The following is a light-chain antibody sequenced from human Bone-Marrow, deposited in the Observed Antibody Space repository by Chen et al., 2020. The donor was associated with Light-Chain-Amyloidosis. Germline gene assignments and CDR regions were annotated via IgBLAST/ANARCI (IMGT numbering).Light chain of an antibody. CDR2: EDD. CDR3: QSYQGSSQGV. J-gene: IGLJ3*02. V-gene: IGLV6-57*01. CDR1: SGSIATNY. Sequence: NFMLTQPHSVSESPGKTVIISCTRSSGSIATNYVQWYQQRPGSSPTTVIYEDDQRPSGVPDRFPGAIDRSSNSASLTISGLKTEEEADYYCQSYQGSSQGVFGGGTKLTVL.